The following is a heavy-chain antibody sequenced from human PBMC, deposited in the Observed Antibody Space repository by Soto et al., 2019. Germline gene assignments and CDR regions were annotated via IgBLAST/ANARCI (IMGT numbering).Heavy chain of an antibody. CDR3: ARSVAPYYFDY. CDR2: INAGNGNT. Sequence: QVQLVQSGAEVKKPGASVKVSCKASGYTFTSYAMHWVRQAPGQRLEWMGWINAGNGNTKYSQKFQGRVTITRDTSASTAYRELSSLRSEDTAVYYCARSVAPYYFDYWGQGTLVTVSS. V-gene: IGHV1-3*01. J-gene: IGHJ4*02. CDR1: GYTFTSYA. D-gene: IGHD2-15*01.